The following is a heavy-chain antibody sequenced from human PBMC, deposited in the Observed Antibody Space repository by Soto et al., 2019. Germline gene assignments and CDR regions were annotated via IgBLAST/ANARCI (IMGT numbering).Heavy chain of an antibody. CDR1: GYTLTELS. Sequence: GASVKVSCKVSGYTLTELSMHWVRQAPGKGLEWMGGFDPEDGETIYAQKFQGRVTMTEDTSTDTVYMELSSLRSEDTAVYYCAREGDSSGSPHTHGMDVWGQGTTVTVSS. J-gene: IGHJ6*02. CDR2: FDPEDGET. V-gene: IGHV1-24*01. CDR3: AREGDSSGSPHTHGMDV. D-gene: IGHD3-22*01.